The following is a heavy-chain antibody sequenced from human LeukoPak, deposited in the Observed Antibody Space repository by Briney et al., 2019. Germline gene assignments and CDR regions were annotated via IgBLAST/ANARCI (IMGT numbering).Heavy chain of an antibody. D-gene: IGHD3-22*01. V-gene: IGHV3-21*01. Sequence: PGGSLRLSCAASGFTFSSYSMNWVRQAPGKGLEWVSSISSSSSSYIYYADSVKGRFTISRDNAKNSLYLQMNSLRAGDTAVYHCARDSEALVTMIVVVIDYWGQGTLVTVSS. CDR2: ISSSSSSYI. CDR3: ARDSEALVTMIVVVIDY. J-gene: IGHJ4*02. CDR1: GFTFSSYS.